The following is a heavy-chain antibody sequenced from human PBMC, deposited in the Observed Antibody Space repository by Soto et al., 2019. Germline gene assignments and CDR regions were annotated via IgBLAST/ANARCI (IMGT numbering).Heavy chain of an antibody. CDR3: GKGNSKWGTGDAFDI. D-gene: IGHD7-27*01. CDR1: GFTFNNYA. V-gene: IGHV3-23*01. J-gene: IGHJ3*02. CDR2: ISGTGGST. Sequence: GGSVRLSCAASGFTFNNYALNWVRQAPGKGLEWVPSISGTGGSTFYAGSAKGRFTISRDNSKDTLFLQMTSLRAEDTAVYYCGKGNSKWGTGDAFDIWGQGTMVTVSS.